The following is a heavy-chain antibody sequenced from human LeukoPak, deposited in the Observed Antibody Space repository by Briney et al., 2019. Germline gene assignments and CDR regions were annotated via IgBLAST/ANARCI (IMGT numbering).Heavy chain of an antibody. CDR3: ARDVSFVGGSSIFDY. V-gene: IGHV1-18*01. D-gene: IGHD1-26*01. J-gene: IGHJ4*02. Sequence: ASVKVSCKASGYTFTSYGISWVRQAPGQGLEWMGWTSAYNGNTNYAQKLQGRVTMTTDTSTSTAYMELRSLRSDDTAVYYCARDVSFVGGSSIFDYWGQGTLVTVSS. CDR1: GYTFTSYG. CDR2: TSAYNGNT.